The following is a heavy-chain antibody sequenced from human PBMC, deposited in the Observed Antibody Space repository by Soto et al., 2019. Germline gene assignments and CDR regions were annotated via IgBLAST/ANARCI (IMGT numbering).Heavy chain of an antibody. V-gene: IGHV1-2*02. CDR2: IDPNSGGA. CDR3: ARDDGYSSAGGDY. D-gene: IGHD6-19*01. J-gene: IGHJ4*02. CDR1: GYTFTDYY. Sequence: QVPLVQSGGEVKKPGASVKVSCKASGYTFTDYYMHWVRQAPGQGLEWMGWIDPNSGGAKYAQKFQGRVTLTRDTSISTAYMEMSRLTSDDTAVYYCARDDGYSSAGGDYWGQGTLVTVSS.